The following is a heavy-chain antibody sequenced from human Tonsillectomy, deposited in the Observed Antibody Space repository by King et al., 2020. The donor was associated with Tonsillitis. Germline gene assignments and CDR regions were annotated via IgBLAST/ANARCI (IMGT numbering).Heavy chain of an antibody. CDR2: MNPNSGNT. CDR3: ARLIRITMVRGVSPLGY. J-gene: IGHJ4*02. CDR1: GYTFTSYD. V-gene: IGHV1-8*02. Sequence: HVQLVESGAEVKKPGASVKVSCTASGYTFTSYDINWVRQATGQGLEWMGWMNPNSGNTGYAQKFQGRVTMTRNTSISTAYMELSSLRSEDTAVYYCARLIRITMVRGVSPLGYWGQGTLVTVSS. D-gene: IGHD3-10*01.